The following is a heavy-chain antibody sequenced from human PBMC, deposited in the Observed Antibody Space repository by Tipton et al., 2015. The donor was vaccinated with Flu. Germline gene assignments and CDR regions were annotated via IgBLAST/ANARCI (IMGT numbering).Heavy chain of an antibody. CDR1: GFTFSSYS. CDR2: ISSSSSYL. V-gene: IGHV3-21*01. Sequence: SLRLSCAASGFTFSSYSMNWVRQASGKGLEWVSSISSSSSYLYYADSVKGRFTISRDNAKNSPYLQMNSLRAEDTAVHYCSTDPSSSSPSFYYYAMDVWGQGTTATVSS. D-gene: IGHD2-2*01. CDR3: STDPSSSSPSFYYYAMDV. J-gene: IGHJ6*02.